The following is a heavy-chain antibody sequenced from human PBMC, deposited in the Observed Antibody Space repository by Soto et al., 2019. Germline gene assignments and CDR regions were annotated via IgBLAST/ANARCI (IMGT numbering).Heavy chain of an antibody. CDR1: GGSISSYY. J-gene: IGHJ5*02. V-gene: IGHV4-59*01. D-gene: IGHD3-16*01. CDR3: ARDKGDYNWFDH. CDR2: IYYSGST. Sequence: PSETLSLTCTVSGGSISSYYWSWIRQPPGKGLEWIGYIYYSGSTNYNPSLKSRVTISVDTSKNQFSLKLSSVTAADTAVYYCARDKGDYNWFDHWGQGTLVPVSS.